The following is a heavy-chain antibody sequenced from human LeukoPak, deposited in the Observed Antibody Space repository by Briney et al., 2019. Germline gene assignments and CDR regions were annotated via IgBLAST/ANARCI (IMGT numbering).Heavy chain of an antibody. CDR2: IWYDGSKE. D-gene: IGHD2-8*01. V-gene: IGHV3-33*01. Sequence: PGGSLRLSCAASGYTFSSHGIQWVRQAPGKGLEWVALIWYDGSKEYYEDSVKGRFTVSRDNSKNTAYLQMNSLRVEDTALYYCVRLYGSALDSWGQGTLVTVSS. CDR1: GYTFSSHG. CDR3: VRLYGSALDS. J-gene: IGHJ4*02.